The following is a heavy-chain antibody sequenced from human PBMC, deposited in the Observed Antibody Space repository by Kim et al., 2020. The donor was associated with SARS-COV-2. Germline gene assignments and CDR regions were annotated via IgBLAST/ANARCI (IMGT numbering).Heavy chain of an antibody. CDR3: ARGGGNNWPYYFDY. D-gene: IGHD1-1*01. V-gene: IGHV1-18*01. CDR1: GYNFRTSA. CDR2: ISGYNGVT. Sequence: ASVKVSCKASGYNFRTSAISWVRQAPGQEPEWMGWISGYNGVTLYAQRLQGRVSITSDAYTTTAYMELRDLRSDDTAVYYFARGGGNNWPYYFDYWGQGT. J-gene: IGHJ4*02.